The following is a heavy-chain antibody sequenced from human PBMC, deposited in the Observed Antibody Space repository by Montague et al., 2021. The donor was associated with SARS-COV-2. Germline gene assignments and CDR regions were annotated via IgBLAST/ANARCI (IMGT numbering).Heavy chain of an antibody. Sequence: SETLSLTCSVSGGSITAYYWTWIRQPRGKGLEWIGYTFHSGSTNYNPSLKSLVTIYVDKSKNQFSLDLSSVTAADTAVYYCGRLGRERPFSVSTCSHSWGQGTLVSVSS. CDR3: GRLGRERPFSVSTCSHS. CDR1: GGSITAYY. D-gene: IGHD2-2*01. J-gene: IGHJ4*02. V-gene: IGHV4-59*01. CDR2: TFHSGST.